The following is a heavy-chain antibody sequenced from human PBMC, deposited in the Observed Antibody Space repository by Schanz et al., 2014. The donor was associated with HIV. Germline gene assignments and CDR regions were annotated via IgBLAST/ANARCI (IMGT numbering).Heavy chain of an antibody. J-gene: IGHJ6*02. CDR2: ISYHGTNK. D-gene: IGHD3-22*01. CDR3: ARDVSHDSSGHYSDYYYGMDV. V-gene: IGHV3-30*03. CDR1: GFIFRTHG. Sequence: QVQLVETGGGVVQPGRSLRLSCAASGFIFRTHGMHWVRQAPGKGLEWVAVISYHGTNKYYADSVKGRFTISRDNSKNTLYLQMNSLRAEDTAVYYCARDVSHDSSGHYSDYYYGMDVWGQGTTVTVSS.